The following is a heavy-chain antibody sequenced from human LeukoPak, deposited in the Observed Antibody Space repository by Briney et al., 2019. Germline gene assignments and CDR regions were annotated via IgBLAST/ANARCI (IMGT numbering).Heavy chain of an antibody. J-gene: IGHJ5*02. Sequence: SETPSLTCTVSGYSISSGYYWGWIRPPPGKGLEWSGIIYHSGTTYYNPSLKSRVTISLDTSKNQFSLKVNSVTAADTAVYHCARGIVTGTTNWFDPWGQGTLVTVSS. V-gene: IGHV4-38-2*02. CDR1: GYSISSGYY. D-gene: IGHD1-20*01. CDR2: IYHSGTT. CDR3: ARGIVTGTTNWFDP.